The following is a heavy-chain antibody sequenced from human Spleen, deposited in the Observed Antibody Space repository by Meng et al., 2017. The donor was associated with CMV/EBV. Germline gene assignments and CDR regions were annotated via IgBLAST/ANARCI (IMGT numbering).Heavy chain of an antibody. Sequence: GGSISSYYWSWIRQPAGKGLEWIGRIYTSGSTNYNASLKSRLTMSVDTSKNQFSLKLSSVTAADTAIYYCARDGAIVRGVSPTYYFDYCGQGILVTVSS. CDR1: GGSISSYY. V-gene: IGHV4-4*07. CDR2: IYTSGST. D-gene: IGHD3-10*01. CDR3: ARDGAIVRGVSPTYYFDY. J-gene: IGHJ4*02.